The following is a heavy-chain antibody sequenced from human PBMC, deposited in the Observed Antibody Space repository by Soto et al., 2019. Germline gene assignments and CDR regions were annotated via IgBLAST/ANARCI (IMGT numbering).Heavy chain of an antibody. V-gene: IGHV1-46*01. J-gene: IGHJ3*02. CDR3: ALDYGDFDAFDI. D-gene: IGHD4-17*01. CDR1: GYTFTSYY. Sequence: GASVKVSCKASGYTFTSYYMHWVRQAPGQGLEWMGIINPSGGSTSYAQKFQGRVTMTRDTSTSTVYMELSSLTSQDTAVYYCALDYGDFDAFDIWGHGKMVTV. CDR2: INPSGGST.